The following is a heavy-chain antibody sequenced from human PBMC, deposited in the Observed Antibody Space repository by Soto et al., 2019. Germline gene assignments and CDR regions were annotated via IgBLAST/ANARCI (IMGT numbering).Heavy chain of an antibody. CDR2: ISYDGSNK. D-gene: IGHD3-10*01. Sequence: GGSLRLSCAASGFTFSSYGMHWVRQAPGKGLEWVAVISYDGSNKYYADSVKGRFTISRDNSKNTLYLQMNSLRAEDTAVYYCAAGRVRGVITSLDYWGQGTLVTVSS. CDR3: AAGRVRGVITSLDY. V-gene: IGHV3-30*03. J-gene: IGHJ4*02. CDR1: GFTFSSYG.